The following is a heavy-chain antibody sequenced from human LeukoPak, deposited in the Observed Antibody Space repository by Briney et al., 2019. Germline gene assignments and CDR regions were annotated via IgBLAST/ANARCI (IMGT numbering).Heavy chain of an antibody. Sequence: ASVKVSCKVSGYTLTELSMHWVRQAPGKGLEWMGGFDPEDGETIYAQKFQGRVTMTEDTSTDTAYMELSSLRSEDTAAYYCATLLIPRGATAYFDYWGQGTLVTVSS. D-gene: IGHD1-26*01. V-gene: IGHV1-24*01. J-gene: IGHJ4*02. CDR2: FDPEDGET. CDR3: ATLLIPRGATAYFDY. CDR1: GYTLTELS.